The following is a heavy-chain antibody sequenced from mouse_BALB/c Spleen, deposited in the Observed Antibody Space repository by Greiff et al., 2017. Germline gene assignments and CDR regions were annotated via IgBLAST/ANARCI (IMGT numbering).Heavy chain of an antibody. CDR3: ARGGISYYYAMDY. J-gene: IGHJ4*01. CDR2: IDPANGNT. CDR1: GFNIKDTY. Sequence: VQLQQSGAELVKPGASVKLSCTASGFNIKDTYMHWVKQRPEQGLEWIGRIDPANGNTKYDPKFQGKATITADTSSNTAYLQLSSLTSEDTAVYYCARGGISYYYAMDYWGQGTSVTVSS. D-gene: IGHD1-2*01. V-gene: IGHV14-3*02.